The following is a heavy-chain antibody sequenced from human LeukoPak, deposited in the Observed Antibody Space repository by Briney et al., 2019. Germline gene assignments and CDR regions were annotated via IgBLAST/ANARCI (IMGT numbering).Heavy chain of an antibody. CDR2: ISYDGSNK. Sequence: PGGSLRLSCAASGFTFSSYAMHWVRQAPGKGLEWVAVISYDGSNKYYADSVKGRFTISRDSSKNTLYLQMNSLRAEDTAVYYYARGLYSYGYSIDQWGQGTLVLVSS. CDR1: GFTFSSYA. V-gene: IGHV3-30-3*01. J-gene: IGHJ4*02. CDR3: ARGLYSYGYSIDQ. D-gene: IGHD5-18*01.